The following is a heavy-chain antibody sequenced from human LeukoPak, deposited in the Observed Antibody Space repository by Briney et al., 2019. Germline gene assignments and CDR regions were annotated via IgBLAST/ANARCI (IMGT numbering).Heavy chain of an antibody. D-gene: IGHD3-10*01. J-gene: IGHJ4*02. Sequence: GGSLRLPCAASGFTFSSYGMHWVRQAPGKGLEWVAVISSDGSNKYYADSVQGRFTISRDNSKNTLYLQMNSLRAEDTAVYYCAKAREVWFGELGRYWGQGTLVTVSS. CDR2: ISSDGSNK. V-gene: IGHV3-30*18. CDR3: AKAREVWFGELGRY. CDR1: GFTFSSYG.